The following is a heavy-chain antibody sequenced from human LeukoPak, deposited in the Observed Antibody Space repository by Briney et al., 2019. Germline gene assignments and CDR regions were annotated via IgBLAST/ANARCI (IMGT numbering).Heavy chain of an antibody. CDR1: GFTFSSYW. CDR2: IKQDGSEK. CDR3: AREDGDYRIYYYYYMDV. D-gene: IGHD4-17*01. V-gene: IGHV3-7*03. Sequence: PGGSLRLSCAASGFTFSSYWMSWVRQAPGKGLEWVANIKQDGSEKYYVDSVKGRFTISRDNAKNSLYLQMNSLRAEDTALYYCAREDGDYRIYYYYYMDVWGKGTTVTVSS. J-gene: IGHJ6*03.